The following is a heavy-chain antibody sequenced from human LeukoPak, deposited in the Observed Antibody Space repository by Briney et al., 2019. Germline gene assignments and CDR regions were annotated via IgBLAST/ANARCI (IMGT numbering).Heavy chain of an antibody. Sequence: GGSPRLSCAASGFTFNSYAMTWVRQAPGKGLEWVSHVSGSGGITYYADSVKGRFTISRDNSKNTLYLQMNSLRAEDTAVYYCAKTTAGNSSGRYPGWPVESWGQGTLVTVSS. CDR1: GFTFNSYA. CDR2: VSGSGGIT. D-gene: IGHD6-19*01. V-gene: IGHV3-23*01. CDR3: AKTTAGNSSGRYPGWPVES. J-gene: IGHJ4*02.